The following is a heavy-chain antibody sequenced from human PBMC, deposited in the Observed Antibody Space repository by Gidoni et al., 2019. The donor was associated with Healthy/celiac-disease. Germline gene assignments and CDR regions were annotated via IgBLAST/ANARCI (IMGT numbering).Heavy chain of an antibody. V-gene: IGHV3-21*01. CDR2: ISSSSSYI. D-gene: IGHD3-10*01. J-gene: IGHJ6*02. CDR3: ARSYYYGSGSYPFYYYYGMDV. Sequence: EVQLVESGGGLVKPGGSLRLSCAASGFNFSRYRMNWLRPAPGKGLEWVESISSSSSYIYYADSVKGLFTISRDNAKNSLYLQMNSLRAEDTAVYYCARSYYYGSGSYPFYYYYGMDVWGQGTTVTVSS. CDR1: GFNFSRYR.